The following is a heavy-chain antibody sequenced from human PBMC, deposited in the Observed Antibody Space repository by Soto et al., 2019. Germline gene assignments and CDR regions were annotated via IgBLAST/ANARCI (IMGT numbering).Heavy chain of an antibody. J-gene: IGHJ4*02. CDR1: GFSFNTTGVG. Sequence: QITLKESGPTLVKPTQTLTLTCTFSGFSFNTTGVGVGWIRQPPGRPLEWLTIIYWDDDKRYSPSLKSRLTIPTDPSTDQVVLTLTNMDPVDTGTYFCAHRAVLCSGGTCYSQPFDSWGQGTLVTVSS. CDR2: IYWDDDK. V-gene: IGHV2-5*02. CDR3: AHRAVLCSGGTCYSQPFDS. D-gene: IGHD2-15*01.